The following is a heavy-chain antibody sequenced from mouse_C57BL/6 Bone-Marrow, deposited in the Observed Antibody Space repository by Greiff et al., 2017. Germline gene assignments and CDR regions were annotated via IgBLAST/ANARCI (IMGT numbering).Heavy chain of an antibody. CDR1: GFTFSDYG. J-gene: IGHJ3*01. D-gene: IGHD2-3*01. CDR2: ISNLAYSI. CDR3: ARGYDGYPTSWFAY. V-gene: IGHV5-15*01. Sequence: EVKVVESGGGLVQPGGSLKLSCAASGFTFSDYGMAWVRQAPRKGPEWVAFISNLAYSIYYADTVTGRFTISRENAKNTLYLEMSSLRSEDTAMYYCARGYDGYPTSWFAYWGQGTLVTVSA.